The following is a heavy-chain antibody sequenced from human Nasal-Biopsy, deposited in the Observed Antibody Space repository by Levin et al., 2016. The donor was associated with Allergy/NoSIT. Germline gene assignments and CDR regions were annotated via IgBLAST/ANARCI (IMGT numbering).Heavy chain of an antibody. V-gene: IGHV3-23*01. J-gene: IGHJ6*02. D-gene: IGHD2-2*01. CDR3: AKGRLAIPAAGLAL. Sequence: GGSLRLSCAASGFSVSRYAMNWVRQAPGKGLEWVSRISGGGGTTYFADSVKGRFTISRDTSKNTVHLQMNSLGAGDTAIYYCAKGRLAIPAAGLALWGQGAPVTVSS. CDR1: GFSVSRYA. CDR2: ISGGGGTT.